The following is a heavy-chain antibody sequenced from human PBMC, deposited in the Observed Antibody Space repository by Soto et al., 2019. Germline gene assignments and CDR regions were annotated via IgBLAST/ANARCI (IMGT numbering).Heavy chain of an antibody. Sequence: PSETLSLTCTVSGGSISSGVYYWSWIRQHPGKGLEWIGYIYYSGSTYYNPSLKSRVTISVDTSKNQFSLKLSSVTAADTAVYYCASPSNSGYYYSYAFDIWGQGTMVTVSS. D-gene: IGHD3-22*01. CDR1: GGSISSGVYY. CDR2: IYYSGST. CDR3: ASPSNSGYYYSYAFDI. J-gene: IGHJ3*02. V-gene: IGHV4-31*03.